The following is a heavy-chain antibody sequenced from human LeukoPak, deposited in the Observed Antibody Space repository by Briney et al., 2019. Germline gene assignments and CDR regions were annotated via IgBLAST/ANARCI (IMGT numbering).Heavy chain of an antibody. D-gene: IGHD3-10*01. J-gene: IGHJ6*02. CDR2: INSDNGNT. V-gene: IGHV1-3*01. Sequence: GASVEVSCKASGYSFTSYTMHWVRQAPGQRLEWMGWINSDNGNTNYSRKFQGRVTITRDTSASTAYMELSSLRSEDTAVYYCARDMVRRVILYGMDVWGQGTTVTVSS. CDR3: ARDMVRRVILYGMDV. CDR1: GYSFTSYT.